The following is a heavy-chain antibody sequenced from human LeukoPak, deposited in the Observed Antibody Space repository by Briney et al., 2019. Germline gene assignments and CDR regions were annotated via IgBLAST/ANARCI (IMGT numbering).Heavy chain of an antibody. V-gene: IGHV3-49*04. J-gene: IGHJ4*02. Sequence: GGSLRLSCTASGFTFGDYAMSWVRQAPGKGLEWVGFIRSKVYGGTTEYAASVKGRFTISRDDSKSIAYLRMNSLKTEDTAVYYCTRDTSGLLWFGEFDYWGQGTLVTVSS. D-gene: IGHD3-10*01. CDR1: GFTFGDYA. CDR2: IRSKVYGGTT. CDR3: TRDTSGLLWFGEFDY.